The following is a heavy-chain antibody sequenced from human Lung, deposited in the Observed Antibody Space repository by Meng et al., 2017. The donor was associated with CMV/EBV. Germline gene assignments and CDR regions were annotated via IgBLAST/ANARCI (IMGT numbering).Heavy chain of an antibody. CDR1: GFTFSSYE. V-gene: IGHV3-48*03. D-gene: IGHD3-22*01. CDR2: ISSSGSTI. J-gene: IGHJ4*02. Sequence: GGSLRLXCAASGFTFSSYEMNWVRQAPGKGLEWVSYISSSGSTIYYADSVKGRFTISRDNAKNSLYLQMNSLRAEDTAVYYCAREGVYYDSSGYLDYWGQGXLVTFSS. CDR3: AREGVYYDSSGYLDY.